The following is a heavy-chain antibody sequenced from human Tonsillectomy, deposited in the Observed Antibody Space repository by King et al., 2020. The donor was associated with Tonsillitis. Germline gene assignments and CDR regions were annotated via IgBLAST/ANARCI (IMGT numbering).Heavy chain of an antibody. V-gene: IGHV4-4*07. J-gene: IGHJ6*02. Sequence: VQLQESGPGLVKPSETLSLTCTVSGGSVSSYYWSWIRQSAGKGLEWIGRIYTSGSTNYNPSLKSRVTMSVDTSKNQFSLKLSSVTAADTAVYYCARDSLQVELRYSHYYGMDVWGQGTTVTVSS. D-gene: IGHD1-7*01. CDR1: GGSVSSYY. CDR2: IYTSGST. CDR3: ARDSLQVELRYSHYYGMDV.